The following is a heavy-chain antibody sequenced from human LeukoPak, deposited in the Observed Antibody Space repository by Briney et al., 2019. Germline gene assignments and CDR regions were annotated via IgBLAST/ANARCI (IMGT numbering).Heavy chain of an antibody. V-gene: IGHV3-23*01. CDR1: GFAFNNYA. Sequence: GGSLRLSCAASGFAFNNYALNWVRQAPGKGLEWVSSISAITGDTYYADSVKGRFTISRDNSKNSLSLQVSSLRAEDTAVYYCAKTNGYYSDWGQGTLVTVSS. CDR3: AKTNGYYSD. CDR2: ISAITGDT. J-gene: IGHJ4*02. D-gene: IGHD3-22*01.